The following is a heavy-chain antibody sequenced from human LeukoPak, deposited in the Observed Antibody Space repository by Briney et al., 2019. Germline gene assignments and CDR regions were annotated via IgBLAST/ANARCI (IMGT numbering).Heavy chain of an antibody. CDR2: INHSGST. CDR3: ARGPGTWYYY. D-gene: IGHD6-13*01. Sequence: SETLSLTCAVYGGSFSGYYWSWIRQPPGKGLERIGEINHSGSTNYNPSLKSRVTISIDTSKNQFSLKLSSVTAADTALYYCARGPGTWYYYWGQGTLVTVSS. V-gene: IGHV4-34*01. J-gene: IGHJ4*02. CDR1: GGSFSGYY.